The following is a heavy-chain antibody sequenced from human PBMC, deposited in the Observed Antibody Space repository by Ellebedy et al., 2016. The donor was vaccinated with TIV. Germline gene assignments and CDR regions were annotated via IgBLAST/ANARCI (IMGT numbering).Heavy chain of an antibody. V-gene: IGHV1-18*04. J-gene: IGHJ4*02. CDR3: ARDITSYQPFDY. Sequence: ASVKVSCKGSGYSFTSYWISWVRQATGQGLEWMGWMNPNSGNTGYAQKFQGRVTMTTDTSTSTAYMELRSLRSDDTAVYYCARDITSYQPFDYWGQGTLVTVSS. CDR1: GYSFTSYW. D-gene: IGHD2-2*01. CDR2: MNPNSGNT.